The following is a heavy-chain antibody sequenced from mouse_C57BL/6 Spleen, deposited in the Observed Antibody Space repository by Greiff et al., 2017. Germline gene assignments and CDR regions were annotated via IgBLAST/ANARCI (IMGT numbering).Heavy chain of an antibody. CDR2: INPNNGGT. V-gene: IGHV1-26*01. CDR1: GYTFTDYY. CDR3: ARGDGSRFAY. D-gene: IGHD1-1*01. Sequence: VQLQQSGPELVKPGASVKISCKASGYTFTDYYMNWVKQSHGKSLEWIGDINPNNGGTSYNQKFKGKATLTVDKSSSTAYMELRSLTSEDSAVYYCARGDGSRFAYWGQGTLVTVSA. J-gene: IGHJ3*01.